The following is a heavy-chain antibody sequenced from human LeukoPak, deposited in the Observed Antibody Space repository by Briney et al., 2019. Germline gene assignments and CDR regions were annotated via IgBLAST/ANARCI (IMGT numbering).Heavy chain of an antibody. J-gene: IGHJ4*02. V-gene: IGHV3-11*04. CDR3: ARRDYDSYFDY. Sequence: GGSLRLSCAASGFTFSDSFMSWIRQAPGTGLQWLAYINGSGSNLYYADAVRGRFTISRDNAKNLLYLQMNSLRAEDTAVYYCARRDYDSYFDYWGQGTLVTVSS. D-gene: IGHD4-17*01. CDR1: GFTFSDSF. CDR2: INGSGSNL.